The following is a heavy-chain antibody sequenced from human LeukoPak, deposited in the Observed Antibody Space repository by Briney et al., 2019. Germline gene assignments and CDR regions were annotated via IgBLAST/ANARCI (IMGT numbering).Heavy chain of an antibody. CDR3: ARYRAARLSRGYYYYMDV. CDR1: GDSISGYY. V-gene: IGHV4-59*01. CDR2: IYHTGST. J-gene: IGHJ6*03. Sequence: SETLSLTCTVSGDSISGYYWTWVRQPPGKGLESIGYIYHTGSTDYNPSLKNRVTMSLDTSKNQFPLNLSSVTAADTAMYYCARYRAARLSRGYYYYMDVWGKGITVTVSS. D-gene: IGHD3-10*01.